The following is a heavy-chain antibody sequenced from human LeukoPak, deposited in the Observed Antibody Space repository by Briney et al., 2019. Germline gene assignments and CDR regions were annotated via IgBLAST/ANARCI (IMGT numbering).Heavy chain of an antibody. CDR1: GGSISNYY. D-gene: IGHD7-27*01. Sequence: KSSETLSLTCTVSGGSISNYYWSWIRQPPGKGLEWIGYIYYSGSTKYNPSLKSRVTISVDTSKNQFSLRLNSVTAADTAVFYCARDFAGDRRHWYFDLWGRGTLVTVSS. CDR3: ARDFAGDRRHWYFDL. J-gene: IGHJ2*01. V-gene: IGHV4-59*01. CDR2: IYYSGST.